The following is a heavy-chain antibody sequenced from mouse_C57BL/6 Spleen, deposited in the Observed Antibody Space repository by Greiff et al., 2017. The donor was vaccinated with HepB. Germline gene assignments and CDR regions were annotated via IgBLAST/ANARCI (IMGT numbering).Heavy chain of an antibody. CDR1: GYSITSGYY. D-gene: IGHD1-1*01. Sequence: ESGPGLVKPSQSLSLTCSVTGYSITSGYYWNWIRQFPGNKLEWMGYISYDGSNNYNPSLKNRISITRDTSKNQFFLKLNSVTTEDTATYSCARDDTTVVVGWEDYWGQGTSVTVSS. J-gene: IGHJ4*01. CDR3: ARDDTTVVVGWEDY. CDR2: ISYDGSN. V-gene: IGHV3-6*01.